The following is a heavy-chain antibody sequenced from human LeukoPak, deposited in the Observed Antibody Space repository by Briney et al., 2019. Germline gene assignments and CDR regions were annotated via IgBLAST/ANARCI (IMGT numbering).Heavy chain of an antibody. V-gene: IGHV3-74*01. CDR1: EFSVSSSH. D-gene: IGHD2-21*01. CDR2: IKGDGSSI. CDR3: ARGGLPGGFDI. Sequence: PGGSLRLSCAASEFSVSSSHMFWVRQAPGKGLVWVSHIKGDGSSISYVDSVKGRFTISRDNAKNTLYLQMNSLRAEDTAVYYCARGGLPGGFDIWGQGTMVTVSS. J-gene: IGHJ3*02.